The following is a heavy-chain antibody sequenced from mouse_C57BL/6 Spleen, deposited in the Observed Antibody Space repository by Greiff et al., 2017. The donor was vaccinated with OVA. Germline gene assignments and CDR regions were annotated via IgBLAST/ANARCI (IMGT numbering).Heavy chain of an antibody. CDR1: GYTFTSYW. Sequence: QVKLQQPGAELVRPGSSVKLSCKASGYTFTSYWMHWVKQGPIKGLEWIGNIDPSDSETHYNQKFKDKATLTVDKSSSTAYMQLSSLTSEDSAVYYCARSGNWDLGYWGQGTTLTVSS. V-gene: IGHV1-52*01. CDR3: ARSGNWDLGY. CDR2: IDPSDSET. D-gene: IGHD4-1*01. J-gene: IGHJ2*01.